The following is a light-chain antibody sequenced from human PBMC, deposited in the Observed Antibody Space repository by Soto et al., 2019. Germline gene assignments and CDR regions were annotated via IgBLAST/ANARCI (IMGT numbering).Light chain of an antibody. CDR2: AAS. Sequence: DVPMTQPPSSLSASVGDRVTITCRAREAINGWLAWYQQKPGTAPKSLIYAASILQPGVPSRFSGSGSGTDFTLTISSLQPEDSATYYCQHYNIHPLPCGGGTKVEIK. CDR1: EAINGW. CDR3: QHYNIHPLP. J-gene: IGKJ4*01. V-gene: IGKV1D-16*01.